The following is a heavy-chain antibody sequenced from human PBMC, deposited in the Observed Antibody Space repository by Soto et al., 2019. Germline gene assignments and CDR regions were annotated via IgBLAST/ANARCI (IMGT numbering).Heavy chain of an antibody. D-gene: IGHD3-16*01. J-gene: IGHJ6*02. CDR1: GGSISSGGYS. CDR2: IYHSGST. CDR3: ARGGINGMDV. Sequence: SETLSLTCAVSGGSISSGGYSWSWIRQPPGKGLEWIGYIYHSGSTYYNPSLKSRVTISVDRSKNQFSLKLSSVTAADTAVYYCARGGINGMDVWGQGTTVTVS. V-gene: IGHV4-30-2*01.